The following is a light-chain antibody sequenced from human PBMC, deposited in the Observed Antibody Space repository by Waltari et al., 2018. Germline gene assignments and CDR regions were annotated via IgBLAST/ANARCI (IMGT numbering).Light chain of an antibody. V-gene: IGKV1-17*01. CDR1: QGIGND. CDR3: LQYNSYPWT. Sequence: DIQMRQSPSSLYASVGDRVTITCRASQGIGNDLGWYQQKPGKAPKRLIYAASSLQPGVPSSFSGSGSGTEFTLTISSLEPEDFASYYCLQYNSYPWTFGQGTKVEIK. J-gene: IGKJ1*01. CDR2: AAS.